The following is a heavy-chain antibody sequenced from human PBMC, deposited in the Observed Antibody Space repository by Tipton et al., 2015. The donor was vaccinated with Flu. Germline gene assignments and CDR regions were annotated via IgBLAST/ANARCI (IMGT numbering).Heavy chain of an antibody. CDR1: GFTFSDYY. D-gene: IGHD6-19*01. Sequence: FLRLSCAASGFTFSDYYMSWIRQAPGKGLEWVSYISSSGSTIYYADSVKGRFTISRDNAKNSLYLQMNSLRAEGTALYYCARARYSSGWDGFYYFDYWGQGTLVTVSS. CDR3: ARARYSSGWDGFYYFDY. V-gene: IGHV3-11*01. J-gene: IGHJ4*02. CDR2: ISSSGSTI.